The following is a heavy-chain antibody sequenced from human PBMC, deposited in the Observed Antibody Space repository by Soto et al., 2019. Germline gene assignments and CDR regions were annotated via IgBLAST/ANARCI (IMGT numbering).Heavy chain of an antibody. CDR3: ARDEGWFNLDY. J-gene: IGHJ4*02. CDR2: IKQDGSEK. V-gene: IGHV3-7*01. Sequence: EVPLVESGGGLVQPGGSLRLSCAASGFTFSSYWMNWVRQAPGKGLEWVANIKQDGSEKYYVDSVKARFTISRDNDKNSLYLQMNRLRAEDTAVYYCARDEGWFNLDYWGQGTLVTVSS. CDR1: GFTFSSYW. D-gene: IGHD2-15*01.